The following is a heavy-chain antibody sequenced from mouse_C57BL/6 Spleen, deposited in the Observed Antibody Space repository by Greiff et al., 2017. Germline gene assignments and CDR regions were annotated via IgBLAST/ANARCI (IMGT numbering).Heavy chain of an antibody. CDR1: GYTFTSYW. CDR2: IDPSDSYT. V-gene: IGHV1-69*01. Sequence: QVQLQQPGAELVMPGASVKLSCKASGYTFTSYWMHWVKQRPGQGLEWIGEIDPSDSYTNYNQKFKGKSTLTVDKSSSTAYMQLSSLTSEDPAVYYWAGDGYGGQGTTLTVSS. J-gene: IGHJ2*01. CDR3: AGDGY.